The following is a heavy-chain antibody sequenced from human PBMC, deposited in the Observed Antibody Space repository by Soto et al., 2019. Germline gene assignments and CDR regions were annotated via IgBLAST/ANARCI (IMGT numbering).Heavy chain of an antibody. J-gene: IGHJ3*01. D-gene: IGHD1-26*01. Sequence: SETLSLTCTVTGASVINDYWNWIRQPPGKGLEWIGFVYDSGSTSYNSSLKGRLTISVDTSKNQFSLKLSSVTAADTAVYYCVRQVGATGSYSYAVWGQGTMVTVSS. CDR3: VRQVGATGSYSYAV. V-gene: IGHV4-59*02. CDR2: VYDSGST. CDR1: GASVINDY.